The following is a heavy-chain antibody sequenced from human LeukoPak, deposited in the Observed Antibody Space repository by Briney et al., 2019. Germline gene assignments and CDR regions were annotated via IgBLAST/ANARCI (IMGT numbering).Heavy chain of an antibody. V-gene: IGHV3-9*01. CDR3: ATSGSSWYGFPFDY. D-gene: IGHD6-13*01. CDR2: ISWNSGSI. CDR1: GFTFDDYA. J-gene: IGHJ4*02. Sequence: GRSLRLSCAASGFTFDDYAMHWVRHAPGKGLEWVSGISWNSGSIGYEDSVKGRFTISRDNAKNSLYLQMNSLRAEDTALYYCATSGSSWYGFPFDYWGQGTLVTVSS.